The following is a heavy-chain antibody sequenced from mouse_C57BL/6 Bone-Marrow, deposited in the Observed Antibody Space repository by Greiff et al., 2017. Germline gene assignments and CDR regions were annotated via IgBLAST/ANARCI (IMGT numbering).Heavy chain of an antibody. CDR2: IHPNSGST. D-gene: IGHD1-1*01. V-gene: IGHV1-64*01. Sequence: VQRVESGAELVKPGASVKLSCKASGYTFTSYWMHWVKQRPGQGLEWIGMIHPNSGSTNYNEKFKSKATLTVDKSSSTAYMQLSSLTSEDSAVYYCARFNSYGSSYGYWGQGTTLTVSS. CDR3: ARFNSYGSSYGY. J-gene: IGHJ2*01. CDR1: GYTFTSYW.